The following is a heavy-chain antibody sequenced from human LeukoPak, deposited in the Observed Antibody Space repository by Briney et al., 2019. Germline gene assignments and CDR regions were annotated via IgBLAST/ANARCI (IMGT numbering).Heavy chain of an antibody. CDR1: GGSFNGFY. D-gene: IGHD5-18*01. J-gene: IGHJ4*02. V-gene: IGHV4-34*01. Sequence: SETLSLTCAVYGGSFNGFYWNWIRQPPGKGLEGMGEINHFGSTNYNPSLKSRVTISGDTSKKQFSLKVNSVTAANTAVYYSARGYRAPQTFYSYHYFDYWAQGTLVTVSS. CDR3: ARGYRAPQTFYSYHYFDY. CDR2: INHFGST.